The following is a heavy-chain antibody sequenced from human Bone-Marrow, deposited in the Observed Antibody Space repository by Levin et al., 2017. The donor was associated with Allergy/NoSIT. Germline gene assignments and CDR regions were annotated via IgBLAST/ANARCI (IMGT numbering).Heavy chain of an antibody. CDR3: ARRGYDFWSGYQYYFDY. CDR1: GGTFSSYA. CDR2: IIPIFGTA. Sequence: KISCKASGGTFSSYAISWVRQAPGQGLEWMGGIIPIFGTANYAQKFQSRVTITADKSTSTAYMELSSLRSEDTAVYYCARRGYDFWSGYQYYFDYWGQGTLVTVSS. J-gene: IGHJ4*02. D-gene: IGHD3-3*01. V-gene: IGHV1-69*06.